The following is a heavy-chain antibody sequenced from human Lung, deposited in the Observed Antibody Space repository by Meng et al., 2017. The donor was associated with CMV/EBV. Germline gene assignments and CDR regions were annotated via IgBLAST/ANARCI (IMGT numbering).Heavy chain of an antibody. D-gene: IGHD3-3*01. CDR3: ARELRFLEWLLPTSYYYYGMDV. V-gene: IGHV3-30-3*01. Sequence: GESLKISCAASGFTFSSYAMHWVRQAPGKGLEWVAVISYDGSNKYYADSVKGRFTISRDNSKNTLYLQMNSLRAEDTAVYYCARELRFLEWLLPTSYYYYGMDVWXQGTXVTVAS. CDR1: GFTFSSYA. J-gene: IGHJ6*02. CDR2: ISYDGSNK.